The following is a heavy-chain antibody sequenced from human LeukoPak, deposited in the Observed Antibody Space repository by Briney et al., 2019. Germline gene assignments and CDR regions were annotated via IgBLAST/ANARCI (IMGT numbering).Heavy chain of an antibody. Sequence: GGSLRLSCAASGFTFSSYAMHWVRQAPGKGLEWVAVLSYDGSNKYYADSVKGRFTISRDNSKNTLYLQMNSLRAEDTAVYYCARGGDYLDYWGQGTLVTVSS. V-gene: IGHV3-30-3*01. CDR1: GFTFSSYA. J-gene: IGHJ4*02. D-gene: IGHD4-17*01. CDR2: LSYDGSNK. CDR3: ARGGDYLDY.